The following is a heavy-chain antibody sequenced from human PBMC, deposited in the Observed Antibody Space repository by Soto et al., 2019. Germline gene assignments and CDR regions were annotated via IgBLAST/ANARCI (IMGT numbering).Heavy chain of an antibody. D-gene: IGHD1-1*01. V-gene: IGHV4-30-4*01. CDR1: GGPIKTGDYY. J-gene: IGHJ4*02. CDR3: ARAGFFDGHLLF. Sequence: PSETLSLTCNVSGGPIKTGDYYLKWIRQPPGKGLEWIGYVFYSGATNYSPSLKSRAAISMDTSKNQFSLSLTSVTAADTAVYYCARAGFFDGHLLFWGQGRLVTVSS. CDR2: VFYSGAT.